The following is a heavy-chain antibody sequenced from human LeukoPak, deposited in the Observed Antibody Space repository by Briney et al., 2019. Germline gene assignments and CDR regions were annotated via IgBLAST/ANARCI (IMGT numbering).Heavy chain of an antibody. CDR1: GFTFSSNG. CDR2: ISYDGSNK. V-gene: IGHV3-30*03. D-gene: IGHD6-13*01. J-gene: IGHJ4*02. Sequence: GGSLRLSCAASGFTFSSNGMHWVRQAPGKGLEWVAVISYDGSNKYYADSVKGRFTISRDNSKNTLYLQMNSLRAEDTAVYYCARENSWYFDYWGQGALVTVSS. CDR3: ARENSWYFDY.